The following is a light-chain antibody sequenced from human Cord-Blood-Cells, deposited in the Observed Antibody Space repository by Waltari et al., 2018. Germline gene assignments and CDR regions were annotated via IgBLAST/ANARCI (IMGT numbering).Light chain of an antibody. CDR1: QDISNY. V-gene: IGKV1-33*01. Sequence: DIQMTQSPSSLSASVGHRVTITCQASQDISNYLNWYQEKPGKAPKLLIYDASKLETGDPSRFSGSGAGTDFTFTISSLQPEDIATYYCQQYDNLPITFGQGTRLEIK. CDR2: DAS. J-gene: IGKJ5*01. CDR3: QQYDNLPIT.